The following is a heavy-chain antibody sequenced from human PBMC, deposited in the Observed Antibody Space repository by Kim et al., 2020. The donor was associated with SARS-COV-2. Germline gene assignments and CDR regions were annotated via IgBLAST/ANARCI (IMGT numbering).Heavy chain of an antibody. CDR2: INPSGGST. CDR3: ARERPDYDSSGSKLYYFDY. Sequence: ASVKVSCKASGYTFTSYYMHWVRQAPGQGLEWMGIINPSGGSTSYAQKFQGRVTMTRDTSTSTVYMELSRLRSEDTAVYYCARERPDYDSSGSKLYYFDYWGQGTLVTVSS. J-gene: IGHJ4*02. V-gene: IGHV1-46*01. D-gene: IGHD3-22*01. CDR1: GYTFTSYY.